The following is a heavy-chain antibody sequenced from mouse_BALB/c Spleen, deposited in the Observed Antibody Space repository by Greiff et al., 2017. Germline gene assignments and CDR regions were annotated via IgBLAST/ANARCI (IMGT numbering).Heavy chain of an antibody. CDR3: AREDMDY. Sequence: EVQLVESGGGLVKPGGSLKLSCAASGFTFSSYAMSWVRQTPEKRLEWVASISSGGSTYYPDSVKGRFTISRDNARNILYLQMSSLRSEDTAMYYCAREDMDYWGQETSVTVSS. J-gene: IGHJ4*01. CDR2: ISSGGST. CDR1: GFTFSSYA. V-gene: IGHV5-6-5*01.